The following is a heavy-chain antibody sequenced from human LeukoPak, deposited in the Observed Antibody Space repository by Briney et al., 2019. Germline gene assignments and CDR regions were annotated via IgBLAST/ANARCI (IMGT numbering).Heavy chain of an antibody. Sequence: PVALSVTRMVSGGAVSGYYWGWVRQPPGKGLEWIGYIYYSGSTNYNPSLKSRVTISVDTSKNQFSLKLSSVTAADTAVYYCARDQVDYSISDYFDYWGKGTLVTVSS. CDR3: ARDQVDYSISDYFDY. D-gene: IGHD6-6*01. CDR1: GGAVSGYY. CDR2: IYYSGST. V-gene: IGHV4-59*02. J-gene: IGHJ4*02.